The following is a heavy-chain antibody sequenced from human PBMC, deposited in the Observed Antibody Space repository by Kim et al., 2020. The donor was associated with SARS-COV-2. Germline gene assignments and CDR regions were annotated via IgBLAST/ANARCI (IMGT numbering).Heavy chain of an antibody. CDR2: IDPREGNA. Sequence: ASVKVSCKTSGYTFSGYYLHWVRQAPGQGLEWMAIIDPREGNATYAQTFQDRLIVTRDASTTTVYLDLSSLISEDTALYYCARAGDDDLSQYFHYWGQGTQVTVSS. CDR3: ARAGDDDLSQYFHY. D-gene: IGHD2-21*02. V-gene: IGHV1-46*01. J-gene: IGHJ4*02. CDR1: GYTFSGYY.